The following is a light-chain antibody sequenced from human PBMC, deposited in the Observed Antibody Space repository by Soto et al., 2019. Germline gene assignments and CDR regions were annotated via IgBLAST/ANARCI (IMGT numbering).Light chain of an antibody. Sequence: DIPMTQSPCSLSASVGDRVTITCRASQGISNYLAWYQQKPGKVPKLLIYAASTMQSAVPSRFSGSGSGTDFTLTISSLQPEDVATYYCQQYNSAPWTFGQGTKVEIK. CDR1: QGISNY. V-gene: IGKV1-27*01. CDR3: QQYNSAPWT. CDR2: AAS. J-gene: IGKJ1*01.